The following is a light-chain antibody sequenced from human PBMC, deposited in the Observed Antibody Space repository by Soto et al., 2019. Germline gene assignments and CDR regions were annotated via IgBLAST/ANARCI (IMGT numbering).Light chain of an antibody. CDR1: QGINNW. CDR3: QQYDSFWT. V-gene: IGKV1-5*01. J-gene: IGKJ1*01. CDR2: DAS. Sequence: DIQMTRSPSSLSASVVDRVTITCRASQGINNWLAWYQQKVGEAPKLQIYDASNLESGVPSRFSGSGSGTEFTLTISSLQPDDFASYYCQQYDSFWTFGQGTKVDIK.